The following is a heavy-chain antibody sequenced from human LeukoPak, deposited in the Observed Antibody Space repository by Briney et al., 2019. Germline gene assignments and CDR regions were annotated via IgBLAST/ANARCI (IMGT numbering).Heavy chain of an antibody. D-gene: IGHD3-9*01. Sequence: SETLSLTCTVSGGSISSSSYYWGWIRQPPGKGLEWIGEINHSGSTNYNPSLKSRVTISVDTSKNQFSLKLSSVTAADTAVYYCARVGAILTGYYNPRAEPYYYYYMDVWGKGTTVTVSS. CDR1: GGSISSSSYY. CDR2: INHSGST. J-gene: IGHJ6*03. V-gene: IGHV4-39*07. CDR3: ARVGAILTGYYNPRAEPYYYYYMDV.